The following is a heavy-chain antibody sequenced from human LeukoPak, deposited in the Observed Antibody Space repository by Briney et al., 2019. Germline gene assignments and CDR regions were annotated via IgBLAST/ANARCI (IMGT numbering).Heavy chain of an antibody. CDR1: GYTFTGYY. CDR2: INPNSGGT. Sequence: ASVKVSCKASGYTFTGYYMHWVRQAPGQGLEWMGWINPNSGGTNYAQKFQGRVTMTRDTSISTAYMELGRLRSDDTAVYYCARDAIAAARSKQRNWFDPWGQGTLVTVSS. J-gene: IGHJ5*02. CDR3: ARDAIAAARSKQRNWFDP. D-gene: IGHD6-13*01. V-gene: IGHV1-2*02.